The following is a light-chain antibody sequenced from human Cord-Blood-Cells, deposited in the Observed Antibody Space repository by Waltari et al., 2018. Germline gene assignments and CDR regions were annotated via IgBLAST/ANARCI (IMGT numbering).Light chain of an antibody. J-gene: IGLJ2*01. Sequence: SYELTQPPSVSVAPGQTARITCPGDALPSQSPCWYQQKPGQAPVLVIYKDSERPSGIPERFSGSSSGTTVTLTISGVQAEDEADYYCQSADSSGTYVVFGGGTKLTVL. CDR2: KDS. V-gene: IGLV3-25*03. CDR1: ALPSQS. CDR3: QSADSSGTYVV.